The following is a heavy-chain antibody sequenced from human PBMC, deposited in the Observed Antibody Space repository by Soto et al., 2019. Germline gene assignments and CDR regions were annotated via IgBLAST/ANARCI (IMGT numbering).Heavy chain of an antibody. D-gene: IGHD2-2*01. J-gene: IGHJ6*04. CDR2: ISGSGGST. Sequence: PGGSLRLSCAASGFTFSSYAMSWVRQAPGKGLEWVSAISGSGGSTYYADSVKGRFTISRDNSKNTLYLQMNSLRAEDTAVYYCAKDRPSPYCSCTSRYPGYGLGMDVWGAGTTVTVSS. V-gene: IGHV3-23*01. CDR3: AKDRPSPYCSCTSRYPGYGLGMDV. CDR1: GFTFSSYA.